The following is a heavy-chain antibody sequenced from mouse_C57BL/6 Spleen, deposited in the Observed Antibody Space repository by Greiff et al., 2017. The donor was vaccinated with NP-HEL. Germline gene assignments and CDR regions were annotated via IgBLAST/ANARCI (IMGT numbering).Heavy chain of an antibody. J-gene: IGHJ3*01. D-gene: IGHD3-2*02. V-gene: IGHV1-61*01. CDR1: GYTFTSYW. CDR3: ARRGDSSGFSWVAY. CDR2: IYPSDSET. Sequence: QVQLQQPGAELVRPGSSVKLSCKASGYTFTSYWMDWVKQRPGQGLEWIGNIYPSDSETHYNQKFKDKATLTVDKSSSTAYMQLSSLTSEDSAVYYCARRGDSSGFSWVAYWGQGTLVTVSA.